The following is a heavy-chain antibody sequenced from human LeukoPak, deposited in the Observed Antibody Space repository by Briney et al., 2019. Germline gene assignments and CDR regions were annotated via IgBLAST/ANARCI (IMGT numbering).Heavy chain of an antibody. D-gene: IGHD4-11*01. CDR3: AKVGLTVTTILNYFDY. Sequence: GGSLRLSCAASGVTFSSYSMNWVRQAPGKGLEWVSSISSRSTYIYYADSVKGRFTISRDNAKNSLYLQMNSLRAEDTAVYYCAKVGLTVTTILNYFDYWGQGTLVTVSP. CDR1: GVTFSSYS. J-gene: IGHJ4*02. V-gene: IGHV3-21*01. CDR2: ISSRSTYI.